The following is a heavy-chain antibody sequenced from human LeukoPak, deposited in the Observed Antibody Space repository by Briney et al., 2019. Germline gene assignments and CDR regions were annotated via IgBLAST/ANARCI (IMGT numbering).Heavy chain of an antibody. D-gene: IGHD3-9*01. CDR1: GGSFSGYY. J-gene: IGHJ4*02. CDR2: INHSGST. V-gene: IGHV4-34*01. Sequence: SESLSLTCAVYGGSFSGYYWSWIRQPPGKGLEWIGEINHSGSTNYNPSLKSRVTISVDTSKNQFSLKLSSVTAADTAVYYCARGSILTGYVGYWGQGTLVTVSS. CDR3: ARGSILTGYVGY.